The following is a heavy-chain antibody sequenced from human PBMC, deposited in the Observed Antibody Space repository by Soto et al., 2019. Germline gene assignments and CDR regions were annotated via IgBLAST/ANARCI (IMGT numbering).Heavy chain of an antibody. CDR3: ARVKGSGYHNWFDP. D-gene: IGHD3-22*01. V-gene: IGHV1-18*01. Sequence: GASVEVSCKASGGTFSSYAISWVRQAPGQGLEWMGWISAYNGNTNYAQKLQGRVTMTTDTSTSTAYMELRSLRSDDTAVYYCARVKGSGYHNWFDPWGQGTLVTVSS. CDR1: GGTFSSYA. J-gene: IGHJ5*02. CDR2: ISAYNGNT.